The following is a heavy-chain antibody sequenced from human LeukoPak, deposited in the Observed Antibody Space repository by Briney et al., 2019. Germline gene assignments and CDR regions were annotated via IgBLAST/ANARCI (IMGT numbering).Heavy chain of an antibody. D-gene: IGHD6-19*01. Sequence: GGSLRLSCAASGFTFSSYSMNWVRQAPGKGLEWVSSITSGSNYIYYADSVKGRFTVSRDNAKSSLYLQMSSLRAEDTAVYYCARDYSSGWGQGTLVTVSS. CDR2: ITSGSNYI. CDR3: ARDYSSG. J-gene: IGHJ4*02. V-gene: IGHV3-21*01. CDR1: GFTFSSYS.